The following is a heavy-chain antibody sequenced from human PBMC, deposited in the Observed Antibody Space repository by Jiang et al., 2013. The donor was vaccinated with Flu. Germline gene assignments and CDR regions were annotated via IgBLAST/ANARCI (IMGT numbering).Heavy chain of an antibody. CDR2: INPSGGST. Sequence: SGAEVKKPGASVKVSCKASGYTFTSYYMHWVRQAPGQGLEWMGIINPSGGSTSYAQKFQGRVTMTRDTSTSTVYMELSSLRSEDTAVYYCARSASRTPERLASDYWGQGTLVTVSS. CDR3: ARSASRTPERLASDY. V-gene: IGHV1-46*01. D-gene: IGHD3-3*01. CDR1: GYTFTSYY. J-gene: IGHJ4*02.